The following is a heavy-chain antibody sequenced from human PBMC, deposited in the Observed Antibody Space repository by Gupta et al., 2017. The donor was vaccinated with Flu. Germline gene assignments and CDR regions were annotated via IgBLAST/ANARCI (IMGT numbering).Heavy chain of an antibody. V-gene: IGHV3-33*01. D-gene: IGHD1-1*01. CDR3: ARGVPPDY. CDR2: IWYDGSNK. CDR1: G. Sequence: GMHWVRQAPGKGLEWVAIIWYDGSNKYYADSVKGRFTVSRDNSKNTLYLQMNSLRAEDTAVYYCARGVPPDYWGQGTLVTVSS. J-gene: IGHJ4*02.